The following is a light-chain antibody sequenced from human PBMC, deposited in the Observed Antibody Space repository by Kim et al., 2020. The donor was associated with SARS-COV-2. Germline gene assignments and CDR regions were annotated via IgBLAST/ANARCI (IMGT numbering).Light chain of an antibody. CDR2: AAS. V-gene: IGKV1D-16*01. CDR3: QQYNHYPLT. CDR1: QDISTW. Sequence: DIQMTQSPSSLSASVGDRVTITCRASQDISTWLAWYQQKPDKPPKSLIYAASSLQSGVPSRFSGSGSGTDFTLTISSLQPEDFAIYYCQQYNHYPLTFGGGTKVDIK. J-gene: IGKJ4*01.